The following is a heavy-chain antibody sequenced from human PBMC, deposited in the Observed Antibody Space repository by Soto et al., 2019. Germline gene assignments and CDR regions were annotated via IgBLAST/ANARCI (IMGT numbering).Heavy chain of an antibody. Sequence: LSLTCTVSAGSISSGDYYWSWIRQPPGKGLEWIGYIYYSGNTYYNPSLKSRVNILVDTSKNQFSLRVSFVTAADTAVYYCARALIQLWPHYYYGMDVWGQGTTVTVSS. D-gene: IGHD5-18*01. CDR1: AGSISSGDYY. CDR2: IYYSGNT. CDR3: ARALIQLWPHYYYGMDV. J-gene: IGHJ6*02. V-gene: IGHV4-30-4*01.